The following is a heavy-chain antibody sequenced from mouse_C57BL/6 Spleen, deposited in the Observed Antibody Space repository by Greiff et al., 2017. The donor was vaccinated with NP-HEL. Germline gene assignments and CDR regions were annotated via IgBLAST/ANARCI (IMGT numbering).Heavy chain of an antibody. Sequence: VQLQQSGAELVRPGASVKLSCTASGFNIKDDYMHWVKQRPEQGLEWIGWIDPENGDTEYASKFQGKATITADTSSNTAYLQLSSLTSEDTAVYSCTRRQLRLGGWFAYWGQGTLVTVSA. V-gene: IGHV14-4*01. J-gene: IGHJ3*01. D-gene: IGHD3-2*02. CDR3: TRRQLRLGGWFAY. CDR1: GFNIKDDY. CDR2: IDPENGDT.